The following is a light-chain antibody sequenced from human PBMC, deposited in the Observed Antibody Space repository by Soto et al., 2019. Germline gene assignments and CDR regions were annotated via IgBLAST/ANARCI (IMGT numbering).Light chain of an antibody. V-gene: IGKV4-1*01. CDR2: WAS. Sequence: DIVMTQSPDSLAVSLGERATINCKSSRSVLSSSNNKNFLAWYQQKPGQPPRLLIFWASTRESGVPDRFSGSGSETDFTLTISSLQAEDVAVYYCLQKYFYPFTFGPGTKVDIK. J-gene: IGKJ3*01. CDR3: LQKYFYPFT. CDR1: RSVLSSSNNKNF.